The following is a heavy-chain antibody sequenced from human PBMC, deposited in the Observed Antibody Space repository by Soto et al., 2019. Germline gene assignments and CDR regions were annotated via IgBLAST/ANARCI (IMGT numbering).Heavy chain of an antibody. J-gene: IGHJ5*02. CDR3: ARGRYCSSTSCFPRWFDP. CDR2: INSDGSST. Sequence: VRSKRLSCAASGFTISAYWMRWVRQAPGKGLVWVSRINSDGSSTSYADSVKGRFTITRDNAKNTLYLQMNSLRAEDTAVYYCARGRYCSSTSCFPRWFDPWGQGTLVTVSS. CDR1: GFTISAYW. V-gene: IGHV3-74*01. D-gene: IGHD2-2*01.